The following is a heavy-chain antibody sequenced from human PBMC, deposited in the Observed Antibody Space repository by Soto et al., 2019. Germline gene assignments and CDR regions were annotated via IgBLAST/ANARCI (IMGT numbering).Heavy chain of an antibody. V-gene: IGHV1-69*06. D-gene: IGHD2-15*01. CDR2: IIPIFGTA. Sequence: ASVKVSCKASGGTFSSYAISWVRQAPGQGLEWMGGIIPIFGTANYAQKFQGRVTITADKSTSTAYMELSSLRSEDTAVYYCARDVVVAQYFDYWGQGTLVTVSS. CDR3: ARDVVVAQYFDY. J-gene: IGHJ4*02. CDR1: GGTFSSYA.